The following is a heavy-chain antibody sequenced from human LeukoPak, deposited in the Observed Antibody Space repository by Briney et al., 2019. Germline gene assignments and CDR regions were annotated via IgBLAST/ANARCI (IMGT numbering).Heavy chain of an antibody. CDR3: ARDPSRGYSYGYADY. Sequence: GGSLRLSCAASGFSFSTYWMNWVRQPPGKGLEWVANIMRDGSEKYYVDSVRGRFTISRDNAKNSLYLQMNSLRAEDTAVYYCARDPSRGYSYGYADYWGQGSLVTVSS. V-gene: IGHV3-7*01. CDR2: IMRDGSEK. D-gene: IGHD5-18*01. CDR1: GFSFSTYW. J-gene: IGHJ4*02.